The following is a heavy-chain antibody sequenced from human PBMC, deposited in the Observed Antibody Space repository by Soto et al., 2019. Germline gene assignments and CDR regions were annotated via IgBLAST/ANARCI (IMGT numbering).Heavy chain of an antibody. D-gene: IGHD3-3*01. CDR2: ISYDGSNK. V-gene: IGHV3-30-3*01. J-gene: IGHJ6*02. CDR3: ARAYYGDYYYYGMDV. Sequence: QVQLVESGGGVVQPGRSLRLSCAASGFTFSSYAMHWVRQAPGKGLEWVAVISYDGSNKYYADSVKGRFTISRDNSKNTLYLQMNSLRAEDTAVYYCARAYYGDYYYYGMDVWGQGTTVTVSS. CDR1: GFTFSSYA.